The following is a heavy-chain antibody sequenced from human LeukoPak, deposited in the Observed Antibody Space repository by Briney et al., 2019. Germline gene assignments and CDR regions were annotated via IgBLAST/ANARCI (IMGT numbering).Heavy chain of an antibody. CDR3: ATPDPNYYDSSGRAFDI. V-gene: IGHV4-38-2*01. D-gene: IGHD3-22*01. J-gene: IGHJ3*02. Sequence: PSETLSLTCAVSGYSISSGYYWGWIRQPPGKGLEWIGSIYHSGSTYYNPSLKSRVTISVDTSKNQFSLKLSSVTAADTAVYYCATPDPNYYDSSGRAFDIWGQGPMVTVSS. CDR2: IYHSGST. CDR1: GYSISSGYY.